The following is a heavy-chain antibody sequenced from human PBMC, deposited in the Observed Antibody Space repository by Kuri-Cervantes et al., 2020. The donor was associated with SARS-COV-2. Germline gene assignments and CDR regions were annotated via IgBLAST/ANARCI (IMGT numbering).Heavy chain of an antibody. CDR2: ISSSSYI. CDR3: AREIWYSSSLHYFDY. CDR1: GFTFSSYS. Sequence: GGSLRLSCAASGFTFSSYSMNWVRQAPGKGLEWVSSISSSSYIYYADSVKGRFTISRDNAKNSLYLQMNSLRAEDTAVYYCAREIWYSSSLHYFDYWGQGTLVTVSS. V-gene: IGHV3-21*01. D-gene: IGHD6-13*01. J-gene: IGHJ4*02.